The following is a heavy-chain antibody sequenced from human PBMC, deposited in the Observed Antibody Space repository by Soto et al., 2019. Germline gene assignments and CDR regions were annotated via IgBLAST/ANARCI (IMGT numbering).Heavy chain of an antibody. CDR2: IRQDETEK. CDR3: ARVRIENYYGMDV. CDR1: GFTFSTYW. J-gene: IGHJ6*02. D-gene: IGHD2-15*01. V-gene: IGHV3-7*05. Sequence: GGSLRLSCAVSGFTFSTYWMSWVRQAPGKGLEWVANIRQDETEKYYGDSVKGRFAISRDNGKKTLYLQMNSLRAEDTAVYYCARVRIENYYGMDVWGQGTTVTVSS.